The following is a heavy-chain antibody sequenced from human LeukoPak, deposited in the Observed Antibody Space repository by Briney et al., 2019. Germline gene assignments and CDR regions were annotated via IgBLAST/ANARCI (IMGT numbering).Heavy chain of an antibody. CDR2: IIPIFGTA. Sequence: SVKVSCKASGGTFSSYAISWVRQAPGQGLEWMGGIIPIFGTANYAQKVQGRVTITADESTSTAYMELSSLRSEDTAVYYCARDTTSIAYCGGDCYSDAFDIWGQGTMVTVSS. CDR1: GGTFSSYA. CDR3: ARDTTSIAYCGGDCYSDAFDI. J-gene: IGHJ3*02. V-gene: IGHV1-69*13. D-gene: IGHD2-21*01.